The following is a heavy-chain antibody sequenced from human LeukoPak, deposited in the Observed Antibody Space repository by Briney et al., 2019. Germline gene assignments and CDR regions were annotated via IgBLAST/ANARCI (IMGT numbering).Heavy chain of an antibody. J-gene: IGHJ4*02. V-gene: IGHV1-2*02. CDR2: INPNSGGT. Sequence: ASVKVSCKASGYTFTGYYMHLVRQAPGQGLEWMGWINPNSGGTNYAQKFQGRVTMTRDTSISTAYMELSRLRSDDTAVYYCATPSYDFWSGYYNPGLSYWGQGTLVTVSS. D-gene: IGHD3-3*01. CDR3: ATPSYDFWSGYYNPGLSY. CDR1: GYTFTGYY.